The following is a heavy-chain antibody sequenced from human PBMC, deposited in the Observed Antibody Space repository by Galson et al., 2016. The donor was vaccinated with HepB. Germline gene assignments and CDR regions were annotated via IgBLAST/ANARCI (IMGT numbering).Heavy chain of an antibody. V-gene: IGHV3-23*01. CDR1: GFPFSGYS. Sequence: SLRLSCAASGFPFSGYSMTWVRQAPGKGLEWVAAIVGSGGDTDYAGSVEVRFTISRDNSKNTLYLQMNSLRAEDTAVYYCAKRAYISSGWFDFWGQGTVVTVSS. CDR3: AKRAYISSGWFDF. CDR2: IVGSGGDT. J-gene: IGHJ5*01. D-gene: IGHD6-19*01.